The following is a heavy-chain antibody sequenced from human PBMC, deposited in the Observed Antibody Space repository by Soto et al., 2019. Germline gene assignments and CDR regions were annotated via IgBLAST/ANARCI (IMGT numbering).Heavy chain of an antibody. D-gene: IGHD3-16*01. CDR3: ARHTHGAPLVD. CDR2: TYYSGST. V-gene: IGHV4-59*08. Sequence: SETLSLTCTVSGGSISSYYWSWIRQPPGKGLEWIGYTYYSGSTYYNPSLRSRVTISVDTSKNQFSLRLSSVTSADTAVYYCARHTHGAPLVDWGQGMLVTVSS. J-gene: IGHJ4*02. CDR1: GGSISSYY.